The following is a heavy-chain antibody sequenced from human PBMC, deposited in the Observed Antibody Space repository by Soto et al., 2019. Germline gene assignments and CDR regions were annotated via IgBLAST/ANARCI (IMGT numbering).Heavy chain of an antibody. Sequence: QVQLVESGGGVVQPGRSLRLSCAASGFTFSSYAMHWVRQAPGTGLEWVAVISYDGSNKYYADSVKGRFTISRDNSKNTLYLQMNSLRAEDTAVYYCARDLYLYYDFWSGPDNYYYYGMDVWGQGTTVTVSS. CDR3: ARDLYLYYDFWSGPDNYYYYGMDV. CDR2: ISYDGSNK. J-gene: IGHJ6*02. CDR1: GFTFSSYA. V-gene: IGHV3-30-3*01. D-gene: IGHD3-3*01.